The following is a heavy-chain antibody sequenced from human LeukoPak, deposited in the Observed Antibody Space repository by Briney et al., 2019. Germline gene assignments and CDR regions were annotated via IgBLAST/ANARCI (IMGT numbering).Heavy chain of an antibody. CDR1: GFTVSSNY. CDR2: IYSGGST. Sequence: PGGSLRLSCAASGFTVSSNYMSWVRQAPGKGLEWVSVIYSGGSTYYADSVKGRFTISRDNSKNTLYLQMNSLRAEDTAVYYCAKDRDYGDYVGAFDIWGQGTMVTVSS. D-gene: IGHD4-17*01. J-gene: IGHJ3*02. V-gene: IGHV3-66*01. CDR3: AKDRDYGDYVGAFDI.